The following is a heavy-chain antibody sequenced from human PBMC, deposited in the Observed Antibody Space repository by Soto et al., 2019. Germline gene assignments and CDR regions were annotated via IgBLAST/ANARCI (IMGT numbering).Heavy chain of an antibody. CDR2: IYYSGST. V-gene: IGHV4-31*11. D-gene: IGHD3-3*01. J-gene: IGHJ6*02. Sequence: SETVSLTCAVSGGSISSGDYNWSWIRQHPGKGLEWIGYIYYSGSTYYNPYLKSRVTISVDTSKNQFSLKLSSVTAADTAVYYCARLAATHYDFWSDTGHYYGMDVWGQGTTVTVSS. CDR3: ARLAATHYDFWSDTGHYYGMDV. CDR1: GGSISSGDYN.